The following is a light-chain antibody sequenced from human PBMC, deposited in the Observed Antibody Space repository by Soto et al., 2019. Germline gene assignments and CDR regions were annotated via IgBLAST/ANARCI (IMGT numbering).Light chain of an antibody. CDR2: NAS. V-gene: IGKV3-15*01. J-gene: IGKJ1*01. Sequence: EIVMTQSPATLSVPPGERATLFCRASQSVSNKLAWYQQKPGQAPRLLIFNASTRATGIPARFSGSGSGTEFTLTISSLQSADFAVYYRQHYNNYLAWTFDHGTKVEIK. CDR1: QSVSNK. CDR3: QHYNNYLAWT.